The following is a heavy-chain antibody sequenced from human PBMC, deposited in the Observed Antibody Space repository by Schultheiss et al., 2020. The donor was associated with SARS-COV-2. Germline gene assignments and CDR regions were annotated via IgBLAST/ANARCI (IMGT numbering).Heavy chain of an antibody. CDR1: GFTFSSYA. CDR3: ARDLNGYDSGYFDY. J-gene: IGHJ4*02. Sequence: GESLKISCSASGFTFSSYAMHWVRQAPGKGLEWVSSISSSSSYIYYADSVKGRFTISRDNAKNSLYLQMNSLRAEDTAVYYCARDLNGYDSGYFDYWGQGTLVTVSS. D-gene: IGHD5-12*01. V-gene: IGHV3-21*01. CDR2: ISSSSSYI.